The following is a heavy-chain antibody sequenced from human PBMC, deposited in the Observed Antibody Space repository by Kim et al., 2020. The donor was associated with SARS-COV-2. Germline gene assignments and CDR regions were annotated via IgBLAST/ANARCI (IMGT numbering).Heavy chain of an antibody. V-gene: IGHV4-39*07. D-gene: IGHD6-13*01. CDR1: GGSISSSSYY. CDR2: IYYSGST. CDR3: ARDRSSSWYISGDGLGDY. J-gene: IGHJ4*02. Sequence: SETLSLTCTVSGGSISSSSYYWGWIRQPPGKGLEWIGSIYYSGSTYYKPSLKSRVTISVDTSKNQFSLKLSSVTAADTAVYYCARDRSSSWYISGDGLGDYWGQGTLVTVSS.